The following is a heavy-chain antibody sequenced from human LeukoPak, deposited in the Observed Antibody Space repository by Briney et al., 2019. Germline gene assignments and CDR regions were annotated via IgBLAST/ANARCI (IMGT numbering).Heavy chain of an antibody. Sequence: GGSLRLSCAASGFTFSNAWMSWVRQAPGKGLEWVGRIKSKTDGGTTDYAAPVKGRFTISRDDSKNTLYLQMNSLKTEDTAVYYYTTDTIVVVPAAAYYFDYWGQGTLVTVSS. CDR1: GFTFSNAW. V-gene: IGHV3-15*01. CDR2: IKSKTDGGTT. J-gene: IGHJ4*02. CDR3: TTDTIVVVPAAAYYFDY. D-gene: IGHD2-2*01.